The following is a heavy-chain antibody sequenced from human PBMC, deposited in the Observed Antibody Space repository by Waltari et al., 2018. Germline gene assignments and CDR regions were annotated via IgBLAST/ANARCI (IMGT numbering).Heavy chain of an antibody. J-gene: IGHJ4*02. D-gene: IGHD2-2*01. CDR3: ARVSGGCSSTSCYLDS. CDR1: GGSFSGYY. CDR2: INHSGST. Sequence: QVQLQQWGAGLLKPSETLSLTCAVYGGSFSGYYWSWIRQPPGKGLEWIGEINHSGSTNYNPSLKSRVTISVDTSKNQFSLDLTSVTAADTAFYYCARVSGGCSSTSCYLDSWGPGILVTVSS. V-gene: IGHV4-34*01.